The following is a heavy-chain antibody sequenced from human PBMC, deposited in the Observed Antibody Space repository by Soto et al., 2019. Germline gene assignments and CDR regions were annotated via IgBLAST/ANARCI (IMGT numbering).Heavy chain of an antibody. V-gene: IGHV1-69*12. D-gene: IGHD4-17*01. J-gene: IGHJ4*02. CDR3: GSNTVTTDY. CDR2: IIPIFGTA. CDR1: GGTFSSYA. Sequence: QVQLVQSGAEVKKPGSSVKVSCKASGGTFSSYAISWVRQAPGQGLEWMGGIIPIFGTANYAQKFQGRVTITADESPSTAYLELSSLGAEATAVYSCGSNTVTTDYWGQGTLVTVSS.